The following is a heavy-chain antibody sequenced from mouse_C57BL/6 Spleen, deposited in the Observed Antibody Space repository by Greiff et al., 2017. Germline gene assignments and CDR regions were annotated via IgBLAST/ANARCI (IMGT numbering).Heavy chain of an antibody. V-gene: IGHV5-16*01. J-gene: IGHJ4*01. CDR3: ARGGLRGHYYAMDY. CDR1: GFTFSDYY. D-gene: IGHD3-3*01. Sequence: EVKVVESEGGLVQPGSSMKLSCTASGFTFSDYYMAWVRQVPEKGLEWVANINYDGSSTYYLDSLKSRFIISRDNAKNILYLQMSSLKSEDTATYYCARGGLRGHYYAMDYWGQGTSVTVSS. CDR2: INYDGSST.